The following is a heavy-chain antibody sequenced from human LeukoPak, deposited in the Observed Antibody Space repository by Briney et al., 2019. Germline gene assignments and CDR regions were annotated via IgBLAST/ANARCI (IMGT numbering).Heavy chain of an antibody. CDR3: ARVWFGEEDYYGVDV. CDR1: GGSISSGGYS. V-gene: IGHV4-30-2*01. J-gene: IGHJ6*04. CDR2: IYHSGST. Sequence: SQTLSLTCAVSGGSISSGGYSWSWIRQPPGKGLEWIGYIYHSGSTYYNPSLKSRVTISVDRSKNQFSLKLSSVTAADTAVYYCARVWFGEEDYYGVDVWGKGTTVTVSS. D-gene: IGHD3-10*01.